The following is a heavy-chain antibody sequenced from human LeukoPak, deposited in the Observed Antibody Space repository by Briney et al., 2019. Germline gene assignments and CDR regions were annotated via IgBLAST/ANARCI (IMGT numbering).Heavy chain of an antibody. V-gene: IGHV4-4*07. J-gene: IGHJ3*02. CDR2: IYNSGST. CDR3: AREMYSSSPRPFDI. CDR1: DGSISNYY. D-gene: IGHD6-13*01. Sequence: SEILSLTCIVSDGSISNYYWSWIRQPAGKGLEWIGRIYNSGSTNYNPSLKSRVTMSVDTSKNQFSLNLSSVTAADTAVYYCAREMYSSSPRPFDIWGQGTMVTVSS.